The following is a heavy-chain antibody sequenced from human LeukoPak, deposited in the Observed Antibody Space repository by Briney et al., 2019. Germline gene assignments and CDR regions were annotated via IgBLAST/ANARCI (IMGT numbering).Heavy chain of an antibody. J-gene: IGHJ4*02. V-gene: IGHV3-21*01. CDR1: GFTFSDYS. CDR2: ISSSSSYI. Sequence: GGSLRLSCAASGFTFSDYSMNWVRQAPGKGLEWVSSISSSSSYIYYADSVKGRFTISRDNAKNSLYLQMNSLRAEDTAVYYCARLGYCSGGSCYSDYWGQGTLVTVSS. CDR3: ARLGYCSGGSCYSDY. D-gene: IGHD2-15*01.